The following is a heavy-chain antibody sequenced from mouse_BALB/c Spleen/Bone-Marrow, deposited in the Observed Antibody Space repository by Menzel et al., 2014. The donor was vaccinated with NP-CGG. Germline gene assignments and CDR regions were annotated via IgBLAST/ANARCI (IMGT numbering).Heavy chain of an antibody. D-gene: IGHD2-1*01. CDR2: INPSTGYT. J-gene: IGHJ3*01. CDR1: GYTFTNNW. Sequence: VKLVESGAELAKPGASVKMSCKASGYTFTNNWMHWVKQRPGQGLEWIGYINPSTGYTENNQNFKDKATLTADKSSSTAHMQLSSLTSEDLAVYYCVRPYGNYVGFAYWGQGTLVTVSA. CDR3: VRPYGNYVGFAY. V-gene: IGHV1-7*01.